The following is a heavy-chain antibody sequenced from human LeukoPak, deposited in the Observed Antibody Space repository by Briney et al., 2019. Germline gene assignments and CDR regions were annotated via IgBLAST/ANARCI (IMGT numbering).Heavy chain of an antibody. J-gene: IGHJ4*02. V-gene: IGHV1-18*01. CDR1: GYTFTSYG. CDR3: AYSSGWYPDTSPSPYFDY. Sequence: ASVKVSCEASGYTFTSYGISWVRQAPGQGLEWMGWISAYNGNTNYAQKLQGRVTMATDTSTSTAYMELRSLRSDDTAVYYCAYSSGWYPDTSPSPYFDYWGQGTLVTVSS. CDR2: ISAYNGNT. D-gene: IGHD6-19*01.